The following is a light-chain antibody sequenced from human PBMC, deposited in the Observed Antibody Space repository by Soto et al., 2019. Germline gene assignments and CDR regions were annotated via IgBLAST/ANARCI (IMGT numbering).Light chain of an antibody. Sequence: QSALTQPPSASGSPGQSVTISRTGTSSDVGRFNYVSWYQQHPGKAPKLMIYEVNKRPSGVPDRFSGSKSGNTASLTVSGLQAEDEADYYCSSYAGNDNLVFGGGTKLTVL. CDR1: SSDVGRFNY. CDR2: EVN. V-gene: IGLV2-8*01. CDR3: SSYAGNDNLV. J-gene: IGLJ2*01.